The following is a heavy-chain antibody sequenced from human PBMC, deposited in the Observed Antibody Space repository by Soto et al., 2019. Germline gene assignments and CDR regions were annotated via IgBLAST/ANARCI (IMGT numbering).Heavy chain of an antibody. CDR3: ARIDTWALNFDY. CDR1: GFTFSSKH. Sequence: QVQLVASGGGVVQPGRSLRLSCSAPGFTFSSKHMHWVRQAPGKGLEWVALIWNDGSNKFYADSVKGRFTISRDNSKNTLYLQMDSLRAEDTAVYYCARIDTWALNFDYWGQGTLVTVSS. V-gene: IGHV3-33*01. D-gene: IGHD2-8*01. CDR2: IWNDGSNK. J-gene: IGHJ4*02.